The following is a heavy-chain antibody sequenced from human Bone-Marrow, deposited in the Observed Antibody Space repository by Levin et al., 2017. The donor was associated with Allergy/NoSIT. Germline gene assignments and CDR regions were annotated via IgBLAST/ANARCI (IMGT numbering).Heavy chain of an antibody. V-gene: IGHV1-8*01. CDR3: ARAYYDSSGYYYYYGMDV. Sequence: GESLKISCKASGYTFTSYDINWVRQATGQGLEWMGWMNPNSGNTGYAQKFQGRVTMTRNTSISTAYMELSSLRSEDTAVYYCARAYYDSSGYYYYYGMDVWGQGTTVTVSS. D-gene: IGHD3-22*01. J-gene: IGHJ6*02. CDR1: GYTFTSYD. CDR2: MNPNSGNT.